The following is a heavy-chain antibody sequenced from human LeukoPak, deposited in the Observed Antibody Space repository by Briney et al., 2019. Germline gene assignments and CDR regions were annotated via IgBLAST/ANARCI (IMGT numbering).Heavy chain of an antibody. D-gene: IGHD5-12*01. V-gene: IGHV1-18*01. Sequence: ASVKVSCKTSGYTFINYDISWVRQAPGQGLEWMGWISAYNGDRNYAQKLQGRVTMTTDTSTSTAYMELRSLRSDDTAVYYCARDSAGIVATGAFDIWGQGTMVTVSS. CDR3: ARDSAGIVATGAFDI. CDR2: ISAYNGDR. J-gene: IGHJ3*02. CDR1: GYTFINYD.